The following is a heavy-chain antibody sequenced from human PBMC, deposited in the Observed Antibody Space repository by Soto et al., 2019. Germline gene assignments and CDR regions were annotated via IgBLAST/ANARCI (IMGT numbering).Heavy chain of an antibody. J-gene: IGHJ5*02. CDR2: ISHDGINK. Sequence: QVRLVESGGGVVQPGRSLRLSCTASGFSFSSYAMYWFRQPPGKGLEWVAVISHDGINKHYAGSVKGRVTFSRDNSNHSRDLQLNSLRCEDTAMYYCARDMYSIDYFVKWFATWGQGTLVTVSS. V-gene: IGHV3-30-3*01. CDR1: GFSFSSYA. D-gene: IGHD6-13*01. CDR3: ARDMYSIDYFVKWFAT.